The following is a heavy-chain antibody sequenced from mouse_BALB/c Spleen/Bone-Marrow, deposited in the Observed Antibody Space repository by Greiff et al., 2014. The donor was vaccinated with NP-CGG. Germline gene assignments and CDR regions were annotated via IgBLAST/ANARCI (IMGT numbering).Heavy chain of an antibody. J-gene: IGHJ3*01. D-gene: IGHD3-1*01. CDR1: GYTFSSYW. CDR3: ARELGLRLAY. CDR2: ILPGGGST. V-gene: IGHV1-9*01. Sequence: VQLQQSGAELMKPGASVKISCKATGYTFSSYWIEWVKQRPGHGLEWIGEILPGGGSTNYNEKFKGKATFTADTSSNTAYMQLSSLTSEDSAVYYCARELGLRLAYWGQGTLVTVS.